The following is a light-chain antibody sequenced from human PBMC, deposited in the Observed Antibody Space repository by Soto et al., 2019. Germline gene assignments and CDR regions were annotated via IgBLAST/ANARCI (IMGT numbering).Light chain of an antibody. CDR2: AAR. CDR1: QSISRN. CDR3: QQSHSTPYT. Sequence: DIQLNQSPSSLSPSVGDRITLSCRASQSISRNLNWYQQMPGKAPSLLIYAARDLQSGVPGRFSGSGSGTESNLTISSLQPEDLATYYCQQSHSTPYTFGQGTKLEI. V-gene: IGKV1-39*01. J-gene: IGKJ2*01.